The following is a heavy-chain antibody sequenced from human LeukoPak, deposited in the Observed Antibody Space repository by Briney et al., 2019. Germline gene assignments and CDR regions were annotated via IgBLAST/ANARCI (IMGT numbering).Heavy chain of an antibody. J-gene: IGHJ4*02. Sequence: PGGSLRLSCAASGFTFSSYSMNWVRQAPGKGLEWVSSISSSSSYIYYADSVKGRFTISRDNAKNSLYLQMNSLRAEDTAVYYCARDPKDCSSTSCYNNYWGQGTLVTVSS. CDR3: ARDPKDCSSTSCYNNY. D-gene: IGHD2-2*02. CDR1: GFTFSSYS. CDR2: ISSSSSYI. V-gene: IGHV3-21*01.